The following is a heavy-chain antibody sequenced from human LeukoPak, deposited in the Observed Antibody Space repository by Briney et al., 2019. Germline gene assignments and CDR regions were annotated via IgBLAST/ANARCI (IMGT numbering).Heavy chain of an antibody. CDR1: GGSISSGGYY. V-gene: IGHV4-31*03. CDR3: ARVRGDAFDI. CDR2: IYYSGST. J-gene: IGHJ3*02. Sequence: SGTLSLTCTVSGGSISSGGYYWSWIRQHPGKGLEWIGYIYYSGSTYYNPSLKSRVTISVDTSKNQFSLKLSSVTAADTAVYYCARVRGDAFDIWGQGTMVTVSS.